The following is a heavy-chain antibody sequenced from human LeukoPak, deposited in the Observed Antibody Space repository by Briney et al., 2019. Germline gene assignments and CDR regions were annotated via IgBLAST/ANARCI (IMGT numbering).Heavy chain of an antibody. V-gene: IGHV4-59*12. D-gene: IGHD3-16*01. CDR3: ARLLSPTAYTTLYYFDY. CDR1: GGSISRYS. CDR2: IYYSGTT. Sequence: SETLSLTCSVSGGSISRYSWSWIRQPPGKGLEWIGYIYYSGTTNYNPSLKSRVTISVDMSKNQFSLKLSSVTAADTAVYYCARLLSPTAYTTLYYFDYWGQGTLGTVSS. J-gene: IGHJ4*02.